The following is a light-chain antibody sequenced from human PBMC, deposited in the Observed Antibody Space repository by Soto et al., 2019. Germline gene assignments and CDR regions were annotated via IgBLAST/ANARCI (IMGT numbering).Light chain of an antibody. CDR2: GAS. CDR1: QSVASSY. J-gene: IGKJ2*01. CDR3: QHYGRSAYT. V-gene: IGKV3-20*01. Sequence: EIVLTQSPGTLSLSPEERATLSCRASQSVASSYLAWYQQKPGQAPSLLIYGASSRATGIPDRFSGSGSGTDFTLTISRLEPEDFAVYYCQHYGRSAYTFGQGTTLEIK.